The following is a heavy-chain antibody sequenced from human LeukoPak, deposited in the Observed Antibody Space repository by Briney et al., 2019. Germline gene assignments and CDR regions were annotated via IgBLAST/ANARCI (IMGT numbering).Heavy chain of an antibody. CDR1: GYTFTGYY. V-gene: IGHV1-2*02. J-gene: IGHJ3*02. D-gene: IGHD4-17*01. CDR3: AISTVTTSYDAFDI. Sequence: ASVKVSCKASGYTFTGYYMHWVRQAPGQGLEWMGWINPNSGGTNYAQKFQGRVTMTRDTSISTAYMELSRLRSDDTAVYYCAISTVTTSYDAFDIWGQGTMVTVFS. CDR2: INPNSGGT.